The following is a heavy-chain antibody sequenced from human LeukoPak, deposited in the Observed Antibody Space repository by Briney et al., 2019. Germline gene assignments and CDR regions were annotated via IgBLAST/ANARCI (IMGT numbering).Heavy chain of an antibody. CDR1: GGSFSGYY. J-gene: IGHJ3*02. V-gene: IGHV4-34*01. CDR3: ARGLLGPAAAGTGDAFDI. Sequence: SETLSLTCAVYGGSFSGYYWSWIRQPPGKGLEWIGEINHSGSTNYNPSLKSRVTISADTSKNQFSLKLSSVTAADTAVYYCARGLLGPAAAGTGDAFDIWGQGTMVTVSS. CDR2: INHSGST. D-gene: IGHD6-13*01.